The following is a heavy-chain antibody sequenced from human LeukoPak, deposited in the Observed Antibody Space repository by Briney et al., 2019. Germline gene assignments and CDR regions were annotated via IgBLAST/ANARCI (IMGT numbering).Heavy chain of an antibody. CDR3: ARGDCSSTTCYDWFDP. CDR1: GYTFTGYY. D-gene: IGHD2-2*01. V-gene: IGHV1-2*02. CDR2: INPNSSGT. Sequence: ASVKVSCKASGYTFTGYYMHWVRQAPGQGLEWMGCINPNSSGTNYAQKFQGRVTMTGDTSISTAYMELSRLRSDDTAVYYCARGDCSSTTCYDWFDPWGQGTLVTVSS. J-gene: IGHJ5*02.